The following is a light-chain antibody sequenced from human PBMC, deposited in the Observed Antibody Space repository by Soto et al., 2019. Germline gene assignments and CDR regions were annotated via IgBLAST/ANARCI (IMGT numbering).Light chain of an antibody. J-gene: IGKJ5*01. CDR2: AAS. Sequence: DIQMTQSPSSLSASVGDRVTITCRASQSISSYLNWYQQKPGKAPELLIYAASSLQSGVPSRFSGSGSGTDFALTISSLQPEDFATYYCQQSYSTLGTFGQGTRLEI. CDR1: QSISSY. CDR3: QQSYSTLGT. V-gene: IGKV1-39*01.